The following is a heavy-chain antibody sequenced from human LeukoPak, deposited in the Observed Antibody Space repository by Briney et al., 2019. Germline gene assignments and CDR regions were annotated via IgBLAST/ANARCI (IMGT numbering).Heavy chain of an antibody. J-gene: IGHJ5*02. CDR3: ARGEDTAMITGGYNWFDP. V-gene: IGHV3-21*01. CDR1: GFKFGSYS. CDR2: VSSSSSYT. D-gene: IGHD5-18*01. Sequence: PGGSLRLSCVASGFKFGSYSMNWVRQAPGKGLEWVSSVSSSSSYTYYVDSVKGRFTISRDNASNTLYLQMDSLRAEDTAVYYCARGEDTAMITGGYNWFDPWGQGTLVTVSS.